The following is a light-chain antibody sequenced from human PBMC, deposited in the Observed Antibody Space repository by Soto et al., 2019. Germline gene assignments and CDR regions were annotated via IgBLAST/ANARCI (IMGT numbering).Light chain of an antibody. V-gene: IGKV1-5*03. Sequence: DIQMTQSPSTLSASVGDRVTISCRASQSISTYLAWYQPEPGKAPKLLLFEASSLKSRVPSRFSGSGSATELTLTISSLQPDDFATSYSQEYSSLPWTFGQGRKV. CDR1: QSISTY. CDR3: QEYSSLPWT. J-gene: IGKJ1*01. CDR2: EAS.